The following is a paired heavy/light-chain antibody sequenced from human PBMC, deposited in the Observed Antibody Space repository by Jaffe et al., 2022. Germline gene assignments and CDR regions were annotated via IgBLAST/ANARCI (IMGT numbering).Light chain of an antibody. CDR2: GTN. J-gene: IGLJ3*02. CDR3: VLYLGDGMRL. V-gene: IGLV8-61*01. CDR1: SGSVSTTNY. Sequence: QTVVTQEASFSVSPGGTVTLTCGLSSGSVSTTNYPSWYQQTPGQAPRALIYGTNIRSSGVPDRFSGSILGNKAALTITGAQADDECDYYCVLYLGDGMRLFGGGTKLTVL.
Heavy chain of an antibody. J-gene: IGHJ4*02. D-gene: IGHD2-15*01. CDR2: IRHDGNEK. CDR3: ARYESALKWWNY. Sequence: EVQLVESGGGLVQPGGSLRLSCAAAGFTFGDYWMSWVRQAPGKGLEWVANIRHDGNEKYYVDSVKGRFTISRDNGKNSLSLQMSSLRAEDTAVYYCARYESALKWWNYWGQGTLVTVSP. CDR1: GFTFGDYW. V-gene: IGHV3-7*01.